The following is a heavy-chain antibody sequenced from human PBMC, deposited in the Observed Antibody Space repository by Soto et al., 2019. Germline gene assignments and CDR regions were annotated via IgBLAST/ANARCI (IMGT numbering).Heavy chain of an antibody. CDR3: ARNRYSYGLMDV. Sequence: SGPTLVNPTETLTLTCTVSGFSLSDARMGVSWIRQPPGKALEWLAHIFSNDEKSYSTSLKSRLTISKDTSKSQVVLTMTNMDPVDTATYYCARNRYSYGLMDVWGQGTTVTVSS. CDR2: IFSNDEK. D-gene: IGHD5-18*01. J-gene: IGHJ6*02. CDR1: GFSLSDARMG. V-gene: IGHV2-26*01.